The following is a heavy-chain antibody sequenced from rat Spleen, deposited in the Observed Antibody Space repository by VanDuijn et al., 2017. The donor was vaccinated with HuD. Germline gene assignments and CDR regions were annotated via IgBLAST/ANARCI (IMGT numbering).Heavy chain of an antibody. D-gene: IGHD1-3*01. CDR2: INSAGST. CDR1: GYSITSSYT. V-gene: IGHV3-3*01. CDR3: AKTTVAYYYVMDA. J-gene: IGHJ4*01. Sequence: EVQLQESGPGPVKPSQSLSLTCSVTGYSITSSYTWNWIRNFPGNKLEWMGYINSAGSTNYNPSLKSRISITRDTSKNQFFLQVNSVTTEDTATYYCAKTTVAYYYVMDAWGQGASVTVSS.